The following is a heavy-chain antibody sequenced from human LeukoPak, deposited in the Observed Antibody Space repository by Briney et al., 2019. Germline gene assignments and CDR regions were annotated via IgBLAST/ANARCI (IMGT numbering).Heavy chain of an antibody. V-gene: IGHV3-48*03. D-gene: IGHD3-10*02. J-gene: IGHJ6*04. Sequence: GGSLRLSCAASGFTFSSYEMNWVHQASGQGLEWVSYISSSGSTIYYADSVKGRFTISRDNAKNSLYLQMNSLRAEDTAVYYCAELGITMIGGVWGKGTTVTISS. CDR2: ISSSGSTI. CDR1: GFTFSSYE. CDR3: AELGITMIGGV.